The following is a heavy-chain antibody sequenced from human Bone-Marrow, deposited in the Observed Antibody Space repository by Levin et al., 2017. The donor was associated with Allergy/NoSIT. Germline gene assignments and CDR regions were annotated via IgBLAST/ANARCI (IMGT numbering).Heavy chain of an antibody. J-gene: IGHJ4*02. CDR3: ARDHTYWGGDCFGY. Sequence: GESLKISCAASGFTFSSYLMSWVRQAPGKGLEWVANIKQDGSEKYYVDSVKGRFTISRDNAKNSLYLQMNSLRAEDTAVYYCARDHTYWGGDCFGYWGQGTLVTVSS. D-gene: IGHD2-21*01. CDR1: GFTFSSYL. CDR2: IKQDGSEK. V-gene: IGHV3-7*04.